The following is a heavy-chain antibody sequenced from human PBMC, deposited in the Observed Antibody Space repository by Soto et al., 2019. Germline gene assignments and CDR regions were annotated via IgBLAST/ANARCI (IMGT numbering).Heavy chain of an antibody. D-gene: IGHD3-3*01. CDR1: GFSFSNYN. CDR3: ARDFGHGYYLDY. J-gene: IGHJ4*02. CDR2: ITDSSDTV. Sequence: PGGSLRLSCVASGFSFSNYNMNWVRQAPGKGLEWVSYITDSSDTVHYADSVRGRFTLSRYNAESSLYLQMNSLRDEDTAVYFCARDFGHGYYLDYWGRGTLVTVSS. V-gene: IGHV3-48*02.